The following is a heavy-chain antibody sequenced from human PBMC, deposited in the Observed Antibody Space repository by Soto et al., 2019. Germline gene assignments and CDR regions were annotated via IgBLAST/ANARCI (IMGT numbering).Heavy chain of an antibody. D-gene: IGHD2-15*01. J-gene: IGHJ5*02. CDR2: IWYDGSNK. Sequence: GGSLRLSCAASGFTFSSYGMHWVRQAPGKGLEWVAVIWYDGSNKYYADSVKGRFTISRDNSKNTLYLQMNSLRAEDTAVYYCARPQRRYCSGGSCLPPFNPWGQGTLVTVSS. CDR1: GFTFSSYG. V-gene: IGHV3-33*01. CDR3: ARPQRRYCSGGSCLPPFNP.